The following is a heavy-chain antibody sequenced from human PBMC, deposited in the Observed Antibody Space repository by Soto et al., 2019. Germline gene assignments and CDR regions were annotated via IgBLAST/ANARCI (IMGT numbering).Heavy chain of an antibody. V-gene: IGHV1-69*01. J-gene: IGHJ6*02. CDR1: GGNFSKSA. D-gene: IGHD3-22*01. CDR2: IIPLFDEA. CDR3: ARAWPRATMIIIDSDSYGMDV. Sequence: QVQLVQSGAEVKKPGSSVKVSCKASGGNFSKSAFSWVRQAPGQGLEWMGGIIPLFDEADYAKRFQGRVRITADESTTPDYMERTSLRAKYTAIYYCARAWPRATMIIIDSDSYGMDVWGQGTTVTVSS.